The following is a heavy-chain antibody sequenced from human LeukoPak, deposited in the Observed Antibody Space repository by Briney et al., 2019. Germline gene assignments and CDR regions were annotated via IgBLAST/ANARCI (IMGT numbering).Heavy chain of an antibody. CDR3: ARDGLPYYYYGMDV. CDR2: ISSSGSTI. CDR1: GFTFSSYE. D-gene: IGHD3/OR15-3a*01. J-gene: IGHJ6*02. V-gene: IGHV3-48*03. Sequence: GGSLRLSCAASGFTFSSYEMNWVRQAPGKGLEWVSYISSSGSTIYYADSVKGRFTISRDNAKNSLYLQMNSLRAEDTAVYYCARDGLPYYYYGMDVWGQGTTVTVSS.